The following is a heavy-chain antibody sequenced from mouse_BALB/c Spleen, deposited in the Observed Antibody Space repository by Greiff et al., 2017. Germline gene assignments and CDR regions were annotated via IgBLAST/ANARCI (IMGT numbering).Heavy chain of an antibody. CDR3: ARITTGSWFAY. CDR1: GFTFSSFG. J-gene: IGHJ3*01. CDR2: ISSGSSTI. Sequence: EVHLVESGGGLVQPGGSRKLSCAASGFTFSSFGMHWVRQAPEKGLEWVAYISSGSSTIYYADTVKGRFTISRDNPKNTLFLQMTSLRSEDTAMYYCARITTGSWFAYWGQGTLVTVSA. V-gene: IGHV5-17*02. D-gene: IGHD2-4*01.